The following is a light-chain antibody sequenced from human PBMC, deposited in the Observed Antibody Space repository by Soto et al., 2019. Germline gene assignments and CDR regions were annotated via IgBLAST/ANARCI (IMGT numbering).Light chain of an antibody. CDR3: QQYISYPIT. V-gene: IGKV1-5*01. J-gene: IGKJ5*01. Sequence: DIQMTQSPSSLSASVGDRVTITCRASQSISSWLAWYQQKPGKAPKLLIYDASNLESGVPSRFSGSGSGTEFTLTISSPQPDDFATYYCQQYISYPITFGQGTRLEIK. CDR2: DAS. CDR1: QSISSW.